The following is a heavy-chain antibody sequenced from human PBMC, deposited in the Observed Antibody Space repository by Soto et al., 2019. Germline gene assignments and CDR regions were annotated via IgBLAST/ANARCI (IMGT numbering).Heavy chain of an antibody. D-gene: IGHD2-2*01. J-gene: IGHJ6*02. CDR1: GFTFSSYA. CDR2: ISYDGSNK. Sequence: PWGSLRLSCAASGFTFSSYAMHWVRQAPGKGLEWVAVISYDGSNKYYGDSVKGRFTISRDNSMNTLSLQMNSLRAEDTAVYYYAKDLECSSPDCCLGYSYYGVDVWGQGTTVTVSS. CDR3: AKDLECSSPDCCLGYSYYGVDV. V-gene: IGHV3-30*04.